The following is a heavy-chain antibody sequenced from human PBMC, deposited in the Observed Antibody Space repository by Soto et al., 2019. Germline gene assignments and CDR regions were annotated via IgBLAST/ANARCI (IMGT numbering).Heavy chain of an antibody. Sequence: SETLSLTCAVSGGSISSSNWWSWVRQPPGRGLEWIGEIYHSGSTNYNPSLKSRVTISVDKSKNQFSLKLSSVTAADTAVYYCARVSYGSGSYYVSYWGQGTLVTVSS. D-gene: IGHD3-10*01. CDR3: ARVSYGSGSYYVSY. J-gene: IGHJ4*02. V-gene: IGHV4-4*02. CDR2: IYHSGST. CDR1: GGSISSSNW.